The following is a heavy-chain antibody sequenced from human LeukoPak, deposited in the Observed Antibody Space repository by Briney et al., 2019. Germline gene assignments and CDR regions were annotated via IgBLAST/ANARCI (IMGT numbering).Heavy chain of an antibody. CDR3: ARGHDSSGYYYLSNWFDP. D-gene: IGHD3-22*01. J-gene: IGHJ5*02. CDR1: GGSFSGYY. V-gene: IGHV4-34*01. CDR2: INHSGST. Sequence: SETLSLTCAVYGGSFSGYYWSWIRQPPGKGLEWIGEINHSGSTNYNPSLKSRVTMSVDTSKNQFSLKLSSVTAADTAVYYCARGHDSSGYYYLSNWFDPWGQGTLVTVSS.